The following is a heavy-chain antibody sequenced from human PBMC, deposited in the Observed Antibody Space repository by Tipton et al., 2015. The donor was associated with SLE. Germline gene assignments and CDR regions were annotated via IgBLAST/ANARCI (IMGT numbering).Heavy chain of an antibody. D-gene: IGHD3-16*01. J-gene: IGHJ6*02. CDR2: IYYSGST. CDR3: AGPGVGDYYYGMDV. CDR1: GGSISSSSYY. Sequence: TLSLTCTVSGGSISSSSYYWGWIRQPPGKGLEWIGSIYYSGSTYYNPSLKSRVTISVDTSKNQFSLKLSSVTAADTAVYYCAGPGVGDYYYGMDVWGQGTTVTVSS. V-gene: IGHV4-39*07.